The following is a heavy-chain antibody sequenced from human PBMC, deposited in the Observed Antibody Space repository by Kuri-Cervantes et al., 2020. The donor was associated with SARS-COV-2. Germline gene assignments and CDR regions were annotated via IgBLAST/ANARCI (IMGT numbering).Heavy chain of an antibody. Sequence: GGSLRLSCVASGFTFSNYGMHWVRQAPGKGLEWVAVISDDEVSKHYADSVNGRFTISRDKSKNTLYLQMTSLGPGDTAIYYYARPRKPVYYYHGMDVWGQGTMVTVSS. V-gene: IGHV3-30*03. J-gene: IGHJ6*02. CDR2: ISDDEVSK. D-gene: IGHD1-14*01. CDR3: ARPRKPVYYYHGMDV. CDR1: GFTFSNYG.